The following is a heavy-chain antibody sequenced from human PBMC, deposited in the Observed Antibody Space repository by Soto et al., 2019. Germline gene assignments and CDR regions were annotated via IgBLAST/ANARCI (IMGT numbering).Heavy chain of an antibody. D-gene: IGHD3-3*01. CDR3: ARGSRFLEPTLYY. CDR1: GFTFSSYA. CDR2: ISGSGGST. Sequence: PGGSLRLSCAASGFTFSSYAMSWVRQAPGKGLEWVSGISGSGGSTYYADSVKGRFTISRDNSKNTLYLQMNSLRAEDTAVYYCARGSRFLEPTLYYWGQGTLVTVSS. J-gene: IGHJ4*02. V-gene: IGHV3-23*01.